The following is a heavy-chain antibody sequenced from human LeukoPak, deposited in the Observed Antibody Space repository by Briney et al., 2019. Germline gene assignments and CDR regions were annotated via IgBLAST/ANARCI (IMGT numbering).Heavy chain of an antibody. Sequence: GGSLRLSCVASGFSFSSYWMAWVRQAPGKGPEWVASIKQDGSEKFYADSVKGRFTISKDNAQNSLYLRMNSLRAEDTAVYYCAREDHSNYEYWGQGTSVTVSS. V-gene: IGHV3-7*01. CDR1: GFSFSSYW. CDR3: AREDHSNYEY. D-gene: IGHD4-11*01. J-gene: IGHJ4*02. CDR2: IKQDGSEK.